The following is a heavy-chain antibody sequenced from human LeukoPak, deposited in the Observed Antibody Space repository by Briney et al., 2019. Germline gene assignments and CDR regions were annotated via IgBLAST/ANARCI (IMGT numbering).Heavy chain of an antibody. CDR1: GFTFSSYS. V-gene: IGHV3-21*01. Sequence: GGSLRLSCAASGFTFSSYSMNWVRQAPGKGLEWVSSISSSSSYIYYADSVKGRFTISRDNAKNSLYLQMNSLRAEDTAVYYCARGGECSSTSCSYYYYYYMDVWGKGTTVTVSS. J-gene: IGHJ6*03. CDR2: ISSSSSYI. D-gene: IGHD2-2*01. CDR3: ARGGECSSTSCSYYYYYYMDV.